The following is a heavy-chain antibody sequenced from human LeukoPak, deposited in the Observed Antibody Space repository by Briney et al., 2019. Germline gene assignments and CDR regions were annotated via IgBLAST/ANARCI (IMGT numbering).Heavy chain of an antibody. Sequence: SETLSLTCAVYGGSFSGYYWSWIRQPPGKGLEWIGEINHSGSTNYNPSLKSRVTISVDTSKNQFSLKLSSVTAADTAVYYCARGNSLTHMGAFDIWGQGTMVTVSS. V-gene: IGHV4-34*01. CDR3: ARGNSLTHMGAFDI. J-gene: IGHJ3*02. CDR1: GGSFSGYY. D-gene: IGHD2-21*01. CDR2: INHSGST.